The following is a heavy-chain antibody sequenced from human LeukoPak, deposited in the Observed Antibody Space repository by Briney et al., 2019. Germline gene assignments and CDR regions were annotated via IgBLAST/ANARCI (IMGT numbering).Heavy chain of an antibody. CDR3: ARHGGAAAAIDY. Sequence: SETLSLTCTVSGGFVSSSSYYWGWIRQPPGKGLEWIGSIYYSGTTHYIPSLKSRITISVDTSKNQFPLKLNSVTAADTAVYYCARHGGAAAAIDYWGQGTLVTVSS. D-gene: IGHD6-13*01. CDR2: IYYSGTT. V-gene: IGHV4-39*01. CDR1: GGFVSSSSYY. J-gene: IGHJ4*02.